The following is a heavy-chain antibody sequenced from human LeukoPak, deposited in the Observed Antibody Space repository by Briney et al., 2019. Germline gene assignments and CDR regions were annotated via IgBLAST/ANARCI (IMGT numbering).Heavy chain of an antibody. CDR2: IGIDSGNT. Sequence: GGSLRLSCAASGFTFSDYYMSWIRQAPGKGLEWISYIGIDSGNTKYADSVRGRFTISADKAKNSLYLQMNSLRVEDTAVYYCARDHNYAFDNWGQGTLVSVAS. J-gene: IGHJ4*02. CDR1: GFTFSDYY. V-gene: IGHV3-11*06. D-gene: IGHD1-1*01. CDR3: ARDHNYAFDN.